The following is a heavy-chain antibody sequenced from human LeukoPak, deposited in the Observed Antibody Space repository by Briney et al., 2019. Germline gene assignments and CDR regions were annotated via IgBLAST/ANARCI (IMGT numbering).Heavy chain of an antibody. V-gene: IGHV3-23*01. CDR2: INGNGATT. J-gene: IGHJ6*03. CDR1: GLTFNNYA. CDR3: ANGLAASGNFLLRDYYYFIDV. D-gene: IGHD1-26*01. Sequence: PGGSLRLSCVASGLTFNNYAMHWVRQAPGKGLEWDSAINGNGATTYYADSFKGRFLISRDDSKSTVYLRMNKLRVEDSGLYYCANGLAASGNFLLRDYYYFIDVWGKGTTVIVS.